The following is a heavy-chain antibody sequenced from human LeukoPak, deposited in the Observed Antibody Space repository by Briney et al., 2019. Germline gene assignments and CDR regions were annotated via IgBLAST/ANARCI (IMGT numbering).Heavy chain of an antibody. CDR3: AKHELIDY. D-gene: IGHD1-1*01. CDR1: GFTFSTYG. Sequence: GGSLRLSCAASGFTFSTYGMHWVRQAPGKGLEWVSFMEYDGSNKYYADSVKGRFTISRDNAKNTQYLQMNSLRAEDTAVYYCAKHELIDYWGQGTLVTVSS. J-gene: IGHJ4*02. CDR2: MEYDGSNK. V-gene: IGHV3-30*02.